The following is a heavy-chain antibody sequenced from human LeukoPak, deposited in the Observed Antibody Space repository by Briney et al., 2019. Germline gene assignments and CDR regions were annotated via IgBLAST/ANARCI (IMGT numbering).Heavy chain of an antibody. J-gene: IGHJ6*02. CDR1: GGSISSSSYY. D-gene: IGHD3-9*01. V-gene: IGHV4-39*01. Sequence: SETLSLTCTVSGGSISSSSYYWGWIRQPPGKGLEWLGSIYYSGSTYYNPSLKSRVTISVDTSKNQFSLKLSSVTAADTAVYYCARNTVLRYFDWLSTDGMDVWGQGTTVTVSS. CDR3: ARNTVLRYFDWLSTDGMDV. CDR2: IYYSGST.